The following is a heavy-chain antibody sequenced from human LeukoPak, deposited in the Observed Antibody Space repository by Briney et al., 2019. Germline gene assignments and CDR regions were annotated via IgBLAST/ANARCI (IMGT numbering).Heavy chain of an antibody. Sequence: ASVKVSCKASGYTFTGYYMHGVRQAPGQGREWMGWINPNRGGTNYAQKFQGRVTMARDPSISTAYIGVSGLRSEDTAVYYCARDDGSGSYYKPAVWFDPWGQGTLVTVSS. D-gene: IGHD3-10*01. CDR2: INPNRGGT. CDR1: GYTFTGYY. J-gene: IGHJ5*02. V-gene: IGHV1-2*02. CDR3: ARDDGSGSYYKPAVWFDP.